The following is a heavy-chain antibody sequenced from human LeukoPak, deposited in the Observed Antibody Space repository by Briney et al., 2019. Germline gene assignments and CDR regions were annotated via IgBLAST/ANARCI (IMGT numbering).Heavy chain of an antibody. D-gene: IGHD2-15*01. V-gene: IGHV3-30-3*01. CDR2: TSDDGSTK. CDR3: ARRYCSGGSCYSFRGDWFDP. Sequence: PGGSLRLSCTASGFTFSSYAMHWVRQAPGKGLQWLALTSDDGSTKYYADSVKGRFTISRDNAMNSLYLQMNSLRAEDTAVYYCARRYCSGGSCYSFRGDWFDPWGQGTLVTVSS. J-gene: IGHJ5*02. CDR1: GFTFSSYA.